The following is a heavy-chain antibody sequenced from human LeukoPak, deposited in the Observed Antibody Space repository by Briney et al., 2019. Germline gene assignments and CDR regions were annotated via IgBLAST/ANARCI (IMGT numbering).Heavy chain of an antibody. CDR1: GFTFSSYG. D-gene: IGHD3-22*01. CDR3: ARDPFGSSGQS. CDR2: ISYDGSNK. Sequence: GGSLRLSCAASGFTFSSYGMHWVRQAPGKGLEWVAVISYDGSNKYYADSVKGRFTISRDNSKNTLYLQMNSLRAEDTAVYYCARDPFGSSGQSWGQGTLVTVSS. J-gene: IGHJ5*02. V-gene: IGHV3-30*03.